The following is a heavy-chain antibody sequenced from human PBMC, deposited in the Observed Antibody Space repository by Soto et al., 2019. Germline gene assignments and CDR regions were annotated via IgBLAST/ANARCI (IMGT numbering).Heavy chain of an antibody. CDR2: IYSGGAT. J-gene: IGHJ5*02. D-gene: IGHD6-13*01. Sequence: GGSLRLSCAASGFSVSSSHMIWVRQAPGKGLEWVSVIYSGGATYYAVSVKGRFTISRDRSKNTVYLQMDGLRTEDTAVYHCAKDGRGPYSSSWYDWFDPWGQGTLVTVSS. CDR1: GFSVSSSH. V-gene: IGHV3-53*01. CDR3: AKDGRGPYSSSWYDWFDP.